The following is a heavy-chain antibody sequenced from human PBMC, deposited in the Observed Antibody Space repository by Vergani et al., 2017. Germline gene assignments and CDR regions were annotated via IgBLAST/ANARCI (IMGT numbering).Heavy chain of an antibody. Sequence: EVQLLESGGGLVQPGGSLRLSCAASGFTFSSYAMSWVRQAPGKGLEWVSAISGSGGSTYYADSVKGRFTISIDNSRNTLYVQMNSLRAEDTAVYYCAKSRGLLEWLLYFQHWGQGTLVTVSS. CDR2: ISGSGGST. V-gene: IGHV3-23*01. CDR1: GFTFSSYA. J-gene: IGHJ1*01. CDR3: AKSRGLLEWLLYFQH. D-gene: IGHD3-3*01.